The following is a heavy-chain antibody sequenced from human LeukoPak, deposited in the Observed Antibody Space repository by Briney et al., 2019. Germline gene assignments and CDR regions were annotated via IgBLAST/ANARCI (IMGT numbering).Heavy chain of an antibody. CDR3: ARLGVEDILTGSYYYGMDV. J-gene: IGHJ6*02. CDR2: IYHSGST. CDR1: GGSISSGGYS. V-gene: IGHV4-30-2*01. Sequence: SQTLSLTCAVSGGSISSGGYSWSWIRQPPGKGLEWIGYIYHSGSTYYNPSLKSRVTISVDRSKNQFSLKLSSVTAADTAVYYCARLGVEDILTGSYYYGMDVWGQGTTVTVSS. D-gene: IGHD3-9*01.